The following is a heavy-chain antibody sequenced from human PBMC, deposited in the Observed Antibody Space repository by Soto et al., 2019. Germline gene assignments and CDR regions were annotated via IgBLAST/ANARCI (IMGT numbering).Heavy chain of an antibody. CDR2: IRSKAYGGTT. J-gene: IGHJ4*02. D-gene: IGHD3-22*01. CDR1: GFTFGDYA. V-gene: IGHV3-49*04. CDR3: TRDHYYDSSGYHIFDY. Sequence: GGSLRLSCTASGFTFGDYAMSWVRQAPGKGLEWVGFIRSKAYGGTTEYAASVKGRFTISRDDSKSIAYLQMNSLKTEDTAVYYCTRDHYYDSSGYHIFDYWGQGTLVPVSS.